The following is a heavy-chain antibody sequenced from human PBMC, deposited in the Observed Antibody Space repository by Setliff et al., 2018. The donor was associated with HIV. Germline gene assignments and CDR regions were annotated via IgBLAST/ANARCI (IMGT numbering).Heavy chain of an antibody. CDR2: IHHTGYI. V-gene: IGHV4-34*01. CDR1: GGPSTDHY. Sequence: PSETLSLTCAVYGGPSTDHYWNWIRQSPGMGLEWIAEIHHTGYINYNPSLRSRVSVSRDMSSNQYSLKMISVTAADTAMYYCAISIVGVTSEMYWAQGTLVTVSS. CDR3: AISIVGVTSEMY. J-gene: IGHJ4*02. D-gene: IGHD2-21*02.